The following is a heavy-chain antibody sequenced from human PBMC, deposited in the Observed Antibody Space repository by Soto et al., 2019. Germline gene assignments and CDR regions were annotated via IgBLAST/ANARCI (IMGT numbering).Heavy chain of an antibody. CDR2: INAGNGNT. CDR1: GYTFTSYA. CDR3: ARDPNMITFGGVIGRFDP. D-gene: IGHD3-16*02. J-gene: IGHJ5*02. Sequence: QVQLVQSGAEEKKPGASVKVSCKASGYTFTSYAMHWVRQAPGQRLEWMGWINAGNGNTKYSQKFQGRVTITRDTAASTAYMELSSLRSEDRAVYYCARDPNMITFGGVIGRFDPWGQGTLVTVSS. V-gene: IGHV1-3*05.